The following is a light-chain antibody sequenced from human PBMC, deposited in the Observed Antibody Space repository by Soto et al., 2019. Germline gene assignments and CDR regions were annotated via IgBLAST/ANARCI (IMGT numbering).Light chain of an antibody. J-gene: IGKJ2*01. CDR1: QSISSY. V-gene: IGKV1-5*03. Sequence: DIQMTQSPSTLSASVGDRVSITCRASQSISSYLAWYQQKPGKAPKLLIYKASTLESGVPSRFSGRGSGIEFTLTISSLQPDDFAAYYCQQYKTYSYTFGQGTKVEI. CDR2: KAS. CDR3: QQYKTYSYT.